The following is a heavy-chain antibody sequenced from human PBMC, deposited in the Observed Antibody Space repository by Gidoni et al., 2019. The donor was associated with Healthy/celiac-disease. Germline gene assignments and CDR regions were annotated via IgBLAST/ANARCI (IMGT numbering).Heavy chain of an antibody. CDR1: GGSISSGRYY. CDR3: ARAYYDFWSGSSPFDY. CDR2: IYTSGST. D-gene: IGHD3-3*01. J-gene: IGHJ4*02. V-gene: IGHV4-61*02. Sequence: QVQLQESGPGLVKPSQTLSLTCTVSGGSISSGRYYWSWIRQPAGKGLEWIGRIYTSGSTNYHPSLKSRVTISVDTSKNQFSLKLSSVTAADTAVYYCARAYYDFWSGSSPFDYWGQGTLVTVSS.